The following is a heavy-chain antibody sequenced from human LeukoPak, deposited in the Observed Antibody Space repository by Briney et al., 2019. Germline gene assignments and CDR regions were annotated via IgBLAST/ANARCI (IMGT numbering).Heavy chain of an antibody. CDR2: INPNNGGT. CDR3: ARGGYYDSSGYSGY. J-gene: IGHJ4*02. Sequence: GASVKVSCKASGYTFTGYYMHWVRQAPGQGLEWMGWINPNNGGTNYAQKFQGRVTMTRDTSISTAYMELSRLRSDDTAVYYCARGGYYDSSGYSGYWGQGTLVTVSS. CDR1: GYTFTGYY. V-gene: IGHV1-2*02. D-gene: IGHD3-22*01.